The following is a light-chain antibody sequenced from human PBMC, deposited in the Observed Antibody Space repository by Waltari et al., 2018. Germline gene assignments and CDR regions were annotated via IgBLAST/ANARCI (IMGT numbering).Light chain of an antibody. J-gene: IGLJ2*01. V-gene: IGLV2-8*01. CDR2: EVS. CDR1: SSDVGGYNY. CDR3: SSYAGSNCVV. Sequence: QSALAQPPSASGSPGQSVTISCTGTSSDVGGYNYVSWYQHHPGKAPKLRIYEVSKRPSGAPDRFPGSKPGNTASLTVSGLQAEDEAAYYCSSYAGSNCVVFGGGTKVTVL.